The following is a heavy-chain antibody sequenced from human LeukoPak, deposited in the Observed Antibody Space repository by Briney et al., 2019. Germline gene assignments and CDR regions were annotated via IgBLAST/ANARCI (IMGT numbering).Heavy chain of an antibody. CDR3: ARASITMVWGDGAFDI. CDR1: GGSISSGGYS. Sequence: SETLSLTCAVSGGSISSGGYSWSWIRQPPGKGLEWIGYIYHSGSTYYNPSLKSRVTISVDRSKNQFSLKLSSVTAADTAVYYCARASITMVWGDGAFDIWGQGTMVTVSS. CDR2: IYHSGST. J-gene: IGHJ3*02. D-gene: IGHD3-10*01. V-gene: IGHV4-30-2*01.